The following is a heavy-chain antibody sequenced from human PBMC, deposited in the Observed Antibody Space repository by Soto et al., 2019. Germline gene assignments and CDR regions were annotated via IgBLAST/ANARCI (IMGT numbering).Heavy chain of an antibody. CDR3: ARVAGYDSSGELDY. CDR2: IYYSGST. D-gene: IGHD3-22*01. V-gene: IGHV4-30-4*01. CDR1: GGSISSGDYY. Sequence: QVQLQESGPGLVKPSQTLSLTCTVSGGSISSGDYYWSWIRQPPGKGLEWIGYIYYSGSTYYNPSLKSRVTXXVXTXXNQFSLKPSSVTAADTAVYYCARVAGYDSSGELDYWGQGTLVTVSS. J-gene: IGHJ4*02.